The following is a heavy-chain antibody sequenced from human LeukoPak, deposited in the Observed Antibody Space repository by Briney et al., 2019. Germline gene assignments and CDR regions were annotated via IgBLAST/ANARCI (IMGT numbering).Heavy chain of an antibody. CDR3: ARVRYSGGWSDV. V-gene: IGHV3-30*04. Sequence: QPGGSLRLSCAASGFTFSSYAMHWVRQAPGKGLEWVAVISYDGSNKYYADSVKGRFTISRDNSKNTLYLQMNSLRAEDTAVYYCARVRYSGGWSDVWAKGPRSPSPQ. D-gene: IGHD6-19*01. CDR1: GFTFSSYA. J-gene: IGHJ6*04. CDR2: ISYDGSNK.